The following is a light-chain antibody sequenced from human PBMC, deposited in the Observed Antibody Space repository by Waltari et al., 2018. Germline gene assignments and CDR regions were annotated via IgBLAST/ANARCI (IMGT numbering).Light chain of an antibody. CDR2: AAS. V-gene: IGKV1-39*01. Sequence: DIQVTQSPSSLSASVGDRITLTCRTSQSVSSYLNWYQQKPGEAPKLLIYAASTLHRGVPSSCSGSGSGTDYTLTITSLQPEDFATYFCQQSYNTPRTFGLGTKLQIK. CDR1: QSVSSY. J-gene: IGKJ2*01. CDR3: QQSYNTPRT.